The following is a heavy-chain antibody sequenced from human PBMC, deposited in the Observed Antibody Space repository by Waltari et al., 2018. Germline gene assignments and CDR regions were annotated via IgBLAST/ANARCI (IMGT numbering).Heavy chain of an antibody. CDR1: GGSISSSSYY. CDR3: ARSIVAPGGGPDPSLDY. CDR2: IYYSGST. Sequence: QLQLQESGPGLVKPSETLSLTCTVSGGSISSSSYYWGWIRQPPGKGLEWIGSIYYSGSTYYNPSLKSRVTISVDTSKNQFSLKLSSVTAADTAVYYCARSIVAPGGGPDPSLDYWGQGTLVTVSS. V-gene: IGHV4-39*01. J-gene: IGHJ4*02. D-gene: IGHD5-12*01.